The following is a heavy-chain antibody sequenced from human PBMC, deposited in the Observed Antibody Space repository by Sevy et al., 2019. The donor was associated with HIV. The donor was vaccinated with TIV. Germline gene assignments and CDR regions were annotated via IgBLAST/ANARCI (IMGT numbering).Heavy chain of an antibody. CDR3: AKEGYCSSTSCLALNYYYYGMDV. V-gene: IGHV3-9*01. CDR1: GFTFDDYA. J-gene: IGHJ6*02. CDR2: ISWNSGSI. D-gene: IGHD2-2*01. Sequence: GGSLRLSCAASGFTFDDYAMHWVRQAPGKGLEWVSGISWNSGSIGYADSVKGRFTISRDNAKNSLYLQMNSLRAEDTALYYCAKEGYCSSTSCLALNYYYYGMDVWGQGTTVTVSS.